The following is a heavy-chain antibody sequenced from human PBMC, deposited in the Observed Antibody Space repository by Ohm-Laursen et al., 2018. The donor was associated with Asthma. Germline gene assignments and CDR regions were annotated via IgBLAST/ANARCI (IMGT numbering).Heavy chain of an antibody. J-gene: IGHJ3*01. Sequence: TQTLTLTFAFSGFSLSTSGVGVGWIRQPPGKALEWLAFIYWDDDKRYSPSLRSRLSISKDTSKNQVVLTMTNMDPVDAATYYCAHSVCSTSCYTAFDVWGQGTMVTVSS. CDR3: AHSVCSTSCYTAFDV. V-gene: IGHV2-5*02. CDR1: GFSLSTSGVG. CDR2: IYWDDDK. D-gene: IGHD2-2*02.